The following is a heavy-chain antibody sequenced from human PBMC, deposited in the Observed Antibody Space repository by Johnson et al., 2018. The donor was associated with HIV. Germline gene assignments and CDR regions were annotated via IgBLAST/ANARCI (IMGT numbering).Heavy chain of an antibody. CDR3: AKQGEAYAFDI. D-gene: IGHD3-16*01. CDR1: GFTFSSYG. CDR2: ISFDGNNK. J-gene: IGHJ3*02. V-gene: IGHV3-30*18. Sequence: QVQVLESGGGVVQPGRSLRLSCAASGFTFSSYGMHWVRQAPGKGLEWVALISFDGNNKDYAECMKGRFTVPRDNSENTLSVQMNSLRREDTAVYYCAKQGEAYAFDIWGQGTMVTVSS.